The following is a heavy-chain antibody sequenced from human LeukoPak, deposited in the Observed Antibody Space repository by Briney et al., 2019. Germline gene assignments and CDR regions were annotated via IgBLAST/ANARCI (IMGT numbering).Heavy chain of an antibody. CDR1: GGSFSGYY. V-gene: IGHV4-34*01. Sequence: SETLSLTCAVCGGSFSGYYWSWIRQPPGKGLEWIGEINHSGSTNYNPSLKSRVTISVDTSKNQFSLKLSSVTAADTAVYYCAREIHSSGYYQNYYFDYWGQGTLVTVSS. CDR2: INHSGST. J-gene: IGHJ4*02. CDR3: AREIHSSGYYQNYYFDY. D-gene: IGHD3-22*01.